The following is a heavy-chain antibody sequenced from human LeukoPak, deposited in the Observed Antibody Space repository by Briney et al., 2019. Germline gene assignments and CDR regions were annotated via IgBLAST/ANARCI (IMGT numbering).Heavy chain of an antibody. J-gene: IGHJ4*02. CDR2: IYTSGST. Sequence: SETLSLTCTVSGGSISSYYWSWIRQPAGKGLEWIGRIYTSGSTNYYTSLKSRVTMSVDTSKNQFSLKLSSVTAAHTAVYYCARGGVYCGGDCCSGLSYWGQGTLVTVSS. CDR1: GGSISSYY. D-gene: IGHD2-21*02. CDR3: ARGGVYCGGDCCSGLSY. V-gene: IGHV4-4*07.